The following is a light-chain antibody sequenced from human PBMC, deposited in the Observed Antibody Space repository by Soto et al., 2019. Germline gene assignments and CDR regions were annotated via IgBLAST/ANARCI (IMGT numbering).Light chain of an antibody. CDR2: GAS. J-gene: IGKJ3*01. Sequence: EIVLTQSPGTLSLSPGERATLSCRASQIVSSSYLAWYQQKHGQAPRLLIYGASSRATGIPDRFSGSGSGTDFTLTISRLEPEDFAVYYCQQYGSSPFTFGPGTKVDIK. V-gene: IGKV3-20*01. CDR3: QQYGSSPFT. CDR1: QIVSSSY.